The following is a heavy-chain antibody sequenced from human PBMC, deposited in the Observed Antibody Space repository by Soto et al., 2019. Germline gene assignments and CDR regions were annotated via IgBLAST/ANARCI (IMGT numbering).Heavy chain of an antibody. CDR1: GYNFISYV. CDR2: INAGDGNT. Sequence: ASVKVSCKASGYNFISYVMHWVRQAPGQRLEWMGWINAGDGNTKYSQKFQGKVTITRDTSATTAYMELSSLRSEDTAIYYCARVRTGVYGSGSTSPRFYYGMDVWGQGTAVTVSS. D-gene: IGHD3-10*01. CDR3: ARVRTGVYGSGSTSPRFYYGMDV. V-gene: IGHV1-3*01. J-gene: IGHJ6*02.